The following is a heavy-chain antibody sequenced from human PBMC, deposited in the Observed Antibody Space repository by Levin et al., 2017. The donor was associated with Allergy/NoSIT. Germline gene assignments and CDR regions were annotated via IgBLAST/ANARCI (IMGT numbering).Heavy chain of an antibody. D-gene: IGHD5-24*01. Sequence: SVKVSCKASGDTFNRLTLTWVRQAPGQGLEWMGRIIPLLDIATYAQKFQGILTITADKSTNTAYMELSSLKSEDTAVYYCARRAGGYNFDPWGQGTLVIVSS. CDR2: IIPLLDIA. V-gene: IGHV1-69*02. J-gene: IGHJ5*02. CDR1: GDTFNRLT. CDR3: ARRAGGYNFDP.